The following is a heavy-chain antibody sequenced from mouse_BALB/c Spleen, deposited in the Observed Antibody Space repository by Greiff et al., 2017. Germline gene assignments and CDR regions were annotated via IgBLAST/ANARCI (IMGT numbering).Heavy chain of an antibody. CDR1: GYSITSDYA. V-gene: IGHV3-2*02. CDR3: ARHYGNYWFAY. CDR2: ISYSGST. D-gene: IGHD2-1*01. J-gene: IGHJ3*01. Sequence: EVKLQESGPGLVKPSQSLSLTCTVTGYSITSDYAWNWIRQFPGNKLEWMGYISYSGSTSYNPSLKSRISITRDTSKNQFFLQLNSVTTEDTATYYCARHYGNYWFAYWGQGTLVTVSA.